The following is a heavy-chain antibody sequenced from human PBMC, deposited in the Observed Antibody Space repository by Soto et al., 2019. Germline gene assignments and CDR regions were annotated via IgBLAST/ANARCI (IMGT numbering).Heavy chain of an antibody. V-gene: IGHV6-1*01. CDR3: ASYSGSKGHRDAFDI. D-gene: IGHD1-26*01. CDR1: GDSVSSNSAA. J-gene: IGHJ3*02. CDR2: TYYRSKWYN. Sequence: TLSLTCAISGDSVSSNSAAWNWIRQSPSRGLEWLGRTYYRSKWYNDYAVSVKSRITINPDTSKNQFSLQLNSVTPEDTAVYYCASYSGSKGHRDAFDIWGQGTMVTVSS.